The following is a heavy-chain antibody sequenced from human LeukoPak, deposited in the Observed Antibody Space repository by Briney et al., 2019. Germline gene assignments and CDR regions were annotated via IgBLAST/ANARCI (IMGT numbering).Heavy chain of an antibody. CDR1: GGSFSGYY. Sequence: SETLSLTCAVYGGSFSGYYWSWICQPPGKGLEWIGEINHSGSTNYNPSLKSRVTISVDTSKNQFSLKLSSVTAADTAVYYCARHTGSGLFILPGGQGTLVTVSS. CDR2: INHSGST. J-gene: IGHJ4*02. CDR3: ARHTGSGLFILP. D-gene: IGHD3/OR15-3a*01. V-gene: IGHV4-34*01.